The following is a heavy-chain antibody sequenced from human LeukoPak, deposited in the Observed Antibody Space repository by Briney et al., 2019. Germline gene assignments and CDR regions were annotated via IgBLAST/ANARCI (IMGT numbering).Heavy chain of an antibody. J-gene: IGHJ4*02. CDR1: GFSFTTYW. Sequence: GGSLRLSGGASGFSFTTYWMHWVRQAPGKGLVWVSRINTDGSSRTYADSVKGRFTISRDNANNTLYLQMNSLRAEDTAVYYCARESEFCGSTTCYRPEDYWGQGTLVTVSS. CDR3: ARESEFCGSTTCYRPEDY. D-gene: IGHD2-2*01. CDR2: INTDGSSR. V-gene: IGHV3-74*01.